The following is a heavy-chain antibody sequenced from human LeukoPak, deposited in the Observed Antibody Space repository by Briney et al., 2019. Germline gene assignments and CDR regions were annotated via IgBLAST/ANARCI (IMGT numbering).Heavy chain of an antibody. V-gene: IGHV3-21*01. CDR2: ISSSSSYI. J-gene: IGHJ4*02. CDR3: ARDIWQQKANDY. D-gene: IGHD6-13*01. CDR1: GFTFSSYS. Sequence: PGGSLRLSCAASGFTFSSYSMNWVRQAPGKGLEWVSSISSSSSYIYYADSVKGRFTISRDNAKNSLYLQMNSLRAEDTAVYYCARDIWQQKANDYWGQGTLVTVSS.